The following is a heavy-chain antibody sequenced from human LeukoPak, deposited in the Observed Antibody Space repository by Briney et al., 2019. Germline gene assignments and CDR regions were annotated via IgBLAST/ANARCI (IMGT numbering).Heavy chain of an antibody. CDR1: GFTFSTTA. J-gene: IGHJ4*02. Sequence: GGSLRLSCAASGFTFSTTAMSWVRQAPGKGLEWVSAISASGDATYYADSVKGRFTISRDNSKSILYLQMNSLRADDTAVYYCASHLEYCSTGSCSFFDYWGQGTLVTVSS. V-gene: IGHV3-23*01. CDR2: ISASGDAT. D-gene: IGHD2-15*01. CDR3: ASHLEYCSTGSCSFFDY.